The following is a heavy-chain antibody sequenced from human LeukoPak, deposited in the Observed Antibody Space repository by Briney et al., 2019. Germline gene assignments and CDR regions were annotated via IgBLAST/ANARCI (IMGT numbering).Heavy chain of an antibody. D-gene: IGHD1-14*01. CDR3: ARGERVTAFDY. J-gene: IGHJ4*02. CDR1: GGSITSYY. Sequence: PSETLSLTCTVSGGSITSYYCSWIRQPAGKGLEWIGRIYTSGSTNYNPSLKGRVTMSVDTSKNQISLKLTSVTAADTAVYYCARGERVTAFDYWGQGTLVSVSS. CDR2: IYTSGST. V-gene: IGHV4-4*07.